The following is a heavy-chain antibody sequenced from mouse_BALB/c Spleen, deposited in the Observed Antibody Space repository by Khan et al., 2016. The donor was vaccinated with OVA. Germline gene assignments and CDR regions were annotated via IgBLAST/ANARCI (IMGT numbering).Heavy chain of an antibody. Sequence: EVELVESGGDLVKPGGSLKLSCAASGFTFSTYAMSWVRRTPDKRLEWVASINTGGDYIYYPDSVKGRFTISRDNVKNTLYLQMSSLRSEDTARYYCARHNYGPFAYWGQGTLVTVSA. D-gene: IGHD1-1*01. CDR1: GFTFSTYA. J-gene: IGHJ3*01. V-gene: IGHV5-6*01. CDR3: ARHNYGPFAY. CDR2: INTGGDYI.